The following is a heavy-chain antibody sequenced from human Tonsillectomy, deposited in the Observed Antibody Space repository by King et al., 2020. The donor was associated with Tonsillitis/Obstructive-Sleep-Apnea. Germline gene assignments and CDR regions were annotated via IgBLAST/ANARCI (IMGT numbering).Heavy chain of an antibody. CDR2: ISSNGGST. D-gene: IGHD6-19*01. J-gene: IGHJ4*02. Sequence: VQLVESGGGLVQPGGSLRLSCAASGFTFSSYAMHWVRQAPGKGLEYVSAISSNGGSTYYANSVKGRFTISRDNSKNTLYLQMGSLRAEDMAVYYCARDPYDSSGWYDYWGQGTLGTVSS. CDR1: GFTFSSYA. CDR3: ARDPYDSSGWYDY. V-gene: IGHV3-64*01.